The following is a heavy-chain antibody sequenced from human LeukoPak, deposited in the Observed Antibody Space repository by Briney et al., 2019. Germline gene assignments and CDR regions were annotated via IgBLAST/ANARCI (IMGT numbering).Heavy chain of an antibody. D-gene: IGHD6-19*01. CDR2: ISYDGSNK. Sequence: GGSLRLSCAASGFTFSSYGMHWGRQAPGKGLGWVAVISYDGSNKYYADSVKGRFTISRDNSKNTLYLQMNSLRAEDTAVYYCSKEGGAAVAGTTFDYWGQGTLVTVSS. V-gene: IGHV3-30*18. J-gene: IGHJ4*02. CDR1: GFTFSSYG. CDR3: SKEGGAAVAGTTFDY.